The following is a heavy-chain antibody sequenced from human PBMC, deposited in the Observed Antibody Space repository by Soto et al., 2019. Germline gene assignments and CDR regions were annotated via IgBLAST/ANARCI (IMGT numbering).Heavy chain of an antibody. CDR2: IYYSGST. V-gene: IGHV4-61*08. D-gene: IGHD3-10*01. CDR3: ARERITMVRGVIIKDWFDP. Sequence: LSLTCTVSGYSRFSGVYYWSWIRQHPGKGLEWIGYIYYSGSTFYNPSLKSRVTISVDTSKNQFSLKLSSVTAADTAVYYCARERITMVRGVIIKDWFDPWGQGTLVTVYS. CDR1: GYSRFSGVYY. J-gene: IGHJ5*02.